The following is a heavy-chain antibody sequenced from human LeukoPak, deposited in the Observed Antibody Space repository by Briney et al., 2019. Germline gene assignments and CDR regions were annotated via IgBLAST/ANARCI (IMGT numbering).Heavy chain of an antibody. J-gene: IGHJ4*02. V-gene: IGHV3-30-3*01. CDR2: ISYDGTNK. CDR3: ARAPFYSGLDF. Sequence: GGSLRLSCAASGFTFSSYAMHWVRQAPGKGLEWVAMISYDGTNKYYADSVKGRFTISRDNFQNTLYLQMNSLRAEDTAVYYCARAPFYSGLDFWGQGTLVTVSS. D-gene: IGHD1-26*01. CDR1: GFTFSSYA.